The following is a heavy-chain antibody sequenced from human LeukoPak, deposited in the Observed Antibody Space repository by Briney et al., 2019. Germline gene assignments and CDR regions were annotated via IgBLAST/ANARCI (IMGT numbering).Heavy chain of an antibody. CDR1: GLTFSSYA. J-gene: IGHJ4*02. Sequence: GGTLRLSCGASGLTFSSYAISWVRHAPGKGLEWVCAISGNAGSTYYADSVKGRFTISRDNSKNTLYLQMNSLRAEDTAIYYCAKDQNMVATAPFDCWGQGTLVTVSS. D-gene: IGHD5-12*01. CDR3: AKDQNMVATAPFDC. V-gene: IGHV3-23*01. CDR2: ISGNAGST.